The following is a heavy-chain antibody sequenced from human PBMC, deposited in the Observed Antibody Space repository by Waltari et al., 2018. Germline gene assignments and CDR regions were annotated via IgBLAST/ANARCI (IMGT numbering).Heavy chain of an antibody. Sequence: QVQLQESGPGLVKPSGTLSLTCAVSGGSISSSNWWSWVRQPPGQGLEWIGEIYHSGSTNYNPSLKSRVTISVDKSKNQFSLKLSSVTAADTAVYYCARDDDYGDPFGYYYGMDVWGQGTTVTVSS. V-gene: IGHV4-4*02. J-gene: IGHJ6*02. D-gene: IGHD4-17*01. CDR2: IYHSGST. CDR1: GGSISSSNW. CDR3: ARDDDYGDPFGYYYGMDV.